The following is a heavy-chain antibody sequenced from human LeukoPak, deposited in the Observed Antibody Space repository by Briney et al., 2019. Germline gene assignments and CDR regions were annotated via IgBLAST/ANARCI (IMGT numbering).Heavy chain of an antibody. D-gene: IGHD3-10*01. CDR2: ISNDGSDK. V-gene: IGHV3-30*19. CDR3: ARDRGAFDY. J-gene: IGHJ4*02. CDR1: RFPFRTYN. Sequence: GGSLRLSCAASRFPFRTYNMHCVRQAPGKGLEWVAVISNDGSDKYYADSVKGRFTISRDNSQNTLYLQMNTLKTEDTAVYFCARDRGAFDYWGQGTLVTVSS.